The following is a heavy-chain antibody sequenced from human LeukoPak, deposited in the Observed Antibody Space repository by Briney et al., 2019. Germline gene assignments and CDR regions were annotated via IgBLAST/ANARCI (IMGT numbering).Heavy chain of an antibody. CDR2: IYYSGST. V-gene: IGHV4-61*01. CDR1: GGSVSSGSYY. Sequence: SETLSLTCTVSGGSVSSGSYYWSWIRQPPGKGLEWIGYIYYSGSTNYNPSLKSRVTISVDTSKNQFSLKLSSVTAADTAVYYCARAVGGWDDRFDYWGQGTLVTVSS. J-gene: IGHJ4*02. D-gene: IGHD1-1*01. CDR3: ARAVGGWDDRFDY.